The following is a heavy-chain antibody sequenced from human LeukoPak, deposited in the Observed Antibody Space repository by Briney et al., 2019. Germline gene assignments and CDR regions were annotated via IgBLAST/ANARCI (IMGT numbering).Heavy chain of an antibody. J-gene: IGHJ4*02. D-gene: IGHD6-6*01. Sequence: GGSLRLSCAASGFTFSDSYMSWIRRTPGKGLEWLSCISTYATTIYYADSVKGRFTISRDNAKNSLYLQMNSLRAEDTAVYFCAKARPYPKPFDSWGQGTLVTVSS. V-gene: IGHV3-11*04. CDR3: AKARPYPKPFDS. CDR1: GFTFSDSY. CDR2: ISTYATTI.